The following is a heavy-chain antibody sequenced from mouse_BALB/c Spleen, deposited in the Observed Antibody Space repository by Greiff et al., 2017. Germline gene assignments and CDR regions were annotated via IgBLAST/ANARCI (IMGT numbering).Heavy chain of an antibody. CDR3: ARRDYPYYFDY. D-gene: IGHD5-5*01. CDR1: GFTFSSYY. V-gene: IGHV5-6-2*01. CDR2: INSNGGST. J-gene: IGHJ2*01. Sequence: EVQRVESGGGLVKLGGSLKLSCAASGFTFSSYYMSWVRQTPEKRLELVAAINSNGGSTYYPDTVKGRFTISRDNAKNTLYLQMSSLKSEDTALYYCARRDYPYYFDYWGQGTTLTVSS.